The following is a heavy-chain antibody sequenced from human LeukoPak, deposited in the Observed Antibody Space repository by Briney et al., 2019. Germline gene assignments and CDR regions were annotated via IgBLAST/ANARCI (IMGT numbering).Heavy chain of an antibody. J-gene: IGHJ6*03. V-gene: IGHV1-69*15. CDR3: ARGALYYGVSPRYYYMDV. D-gene: IGHD4-17*01. Sequence: SVKVSCKASGGTFSSYAISWVRQAPGQGLEWMGRIIPIFGTANYAQKFQGRVTITADESTSTAYMELSSLRSEDTAVYYCARGALYYGVSPRYYYMDVWGKGTTVTVSS. CDR2: IIPIFGTA. CDR1: GGTFSSYA.